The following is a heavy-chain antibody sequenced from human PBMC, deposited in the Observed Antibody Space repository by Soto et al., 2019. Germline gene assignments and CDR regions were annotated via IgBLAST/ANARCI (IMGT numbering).Heavy chain of an antibody. V-gene: IGHV1-18*01. CDR3: ARDLPTMDV. CDR1: GYTFTSYG. CDR2: IRAYNGNT. Sequence: QVQLVQSGAEVKKPGASVKVACKASGYTFTSYGISWVRQAPGQGLEWMGWIRAYNGNTNYAQKLQGSVTMTTDTSTRTAYMELRSLGSDDTAVYYCARDLPTMDVWGQGTTVTVSS. J-gene: IGHJ6*02.